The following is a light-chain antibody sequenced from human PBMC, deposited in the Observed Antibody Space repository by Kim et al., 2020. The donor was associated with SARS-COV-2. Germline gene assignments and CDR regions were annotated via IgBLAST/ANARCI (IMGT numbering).Light chain of an antibody. J-gene: IGLJ1*01. Sequence: QSVLTQPPSVSGSPGQSVTISCSGTSSDVGGYDRVSWYQQAPGAAPKLVISEVDNRPSGVPARFSGSKSGNTASLTISGLQAEDEGDYFCTSHTGNSYVFGAGTKVTVL. CDR1: SSDVGGYDR. CDR2: EVD. V-gene: IGLV2-18*02. CDR3: TSHTGNSYV.